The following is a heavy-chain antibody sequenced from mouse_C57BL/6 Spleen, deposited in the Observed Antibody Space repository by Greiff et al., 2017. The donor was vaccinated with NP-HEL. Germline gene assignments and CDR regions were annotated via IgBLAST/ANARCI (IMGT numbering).Heavy chain of an antibody. CDR2: IDPSDSET. V-gene: IGHV1-52*01. CDR1: GYTFTSYW. CDR3: ARLNYGSRRYFDY. J-gene: IGHJ2*01. Sequence: QVQLQQPGAELVRPGSSVKLSCKASGYTFTSYWMHWVKQRPIQGLEWIGNIDPSDSETHYNQKFKDKATLTVDKSSSTAYMQLSSLTSEDSAVYYCARLNYGSRRYFDYWGQGTTLTVSS. D-gene: IGHD1-1*01.